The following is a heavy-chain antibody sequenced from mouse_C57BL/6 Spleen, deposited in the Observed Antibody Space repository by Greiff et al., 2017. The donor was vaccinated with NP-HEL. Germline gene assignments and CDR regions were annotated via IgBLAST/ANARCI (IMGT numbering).Heavy chain of an antibody. CDR2: IYPRSGNT. CDR1: GYTFTSYG. V-gene: IGHV1-81*01. J-gene: IGHJ4*01. Sequence: VQLQQSGAELARPGASVKLSCKASGYTFTSYGISWVKQRTGQGLEWIGEIYPRSGNTYYNEKFKGKATLTADKSSSTAYMELRSLTSEDSAVYFCARWGALYYGYFYAMDYWGQGTSVTVSS. CDR3: ARWGALYYGYFYAMDY. D-gene: IGHD2-2*01.